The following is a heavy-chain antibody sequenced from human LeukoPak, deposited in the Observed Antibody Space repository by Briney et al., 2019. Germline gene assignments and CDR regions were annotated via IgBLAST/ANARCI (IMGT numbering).Heavy chain of an antibody. CDR1: GFTFSSYE. V-gene: IGHV3-48*03. Sequence: PGGSLRLSCAASGFTFSSYEMNWVRQAPGKGLEWVSYISSSGSTIYYADSVKGRFTISRDNAKNSLYLQMNSLRAEDTAVYYCARAFGNYDILTGYYNLPHFDYWGQGTLVTVSS. CDR2: ISSSGSTI. CDR3: ARAFGNYDILTGYYNLPHFDY. D-gene: IGHD3-9*01. J-gene: IGHJ4*02.